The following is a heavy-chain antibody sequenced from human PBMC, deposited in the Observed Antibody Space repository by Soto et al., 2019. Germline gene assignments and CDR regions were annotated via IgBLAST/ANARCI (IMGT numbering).Heavy chain of an antibody. D-gene: IGHD3-3*01. CDR1: GFTFSSYW. CDR3: ARDRTIFGVVNGMDV. J-gene: IGHJ6*02. CDR2: IKQDGSEK. Sequence: AGGSLRLSCTASGFTFSSYWMSWVRQAPGKGLEWVANIKQDGSEKYYVDSVKGRFTISRDNAKNSLYLQMNSLRAEDTAVYYCARDRTIFGVVNGMDVWGQGTTVTVSS. V-gene: IGHV3-7*01.